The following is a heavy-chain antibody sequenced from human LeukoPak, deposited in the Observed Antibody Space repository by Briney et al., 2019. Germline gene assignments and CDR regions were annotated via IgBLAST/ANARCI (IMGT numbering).Heavy chain of an antibody. V-gene: IGHV1-2*02. D-gene: IGHD2-2*01. CDR3: AKARGLYCSSISCYDCDV. J-gene: IGHJ6*04. CDR1: EYTFTAYY. CDR2: INPNSGGT. Sequence: ASVKVSCKAAEYTFTAYYIHWVRQAPGQGLEWMGWINPNSGGTDYAQNFQGRVTLTRDTSITTAYMELSRLRSDDTAVYYCAKARGLYCSSISCYDCDVWGKGTTVTVSS.